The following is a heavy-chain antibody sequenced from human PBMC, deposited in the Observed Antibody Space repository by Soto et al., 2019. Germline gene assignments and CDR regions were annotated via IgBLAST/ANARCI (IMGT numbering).Heavy chain of an antibody. CDR2: ISSSSSYI. CDR1: GFTFSSYS. Sequence: EVQLVESGGGLVKPGGSLRLSCAASGFTFSSYSMNWVRQAPGKGLEWVSSISSSSSYIYYADSVKGRFTISRDNAKNSLYRQMNSLRAEDTAVYYCARDYYDSSGYYYEAADYWGQGTLVTVSS. V-gene: IGHV3-21*01. J-gene: IGHJ4*02. CDR3: ARDYYDSSGYYYEAADY. D-gene: IGHD3-22*01.